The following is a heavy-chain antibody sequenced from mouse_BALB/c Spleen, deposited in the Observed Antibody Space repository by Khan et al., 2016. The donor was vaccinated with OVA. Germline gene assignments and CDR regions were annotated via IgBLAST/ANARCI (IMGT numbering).Heavy chain of an antibody. CDR1: GFTFSPYS. Sequence: EVELVESGGDLVKSGGSLKLSCAASGFTFSPYSMSWVRQTPDKRLEWVATISSDGDYTYYPDSVKGRFNISRNNAKNTLYLQMSSLNSEDTAIYYCATHLNGSFAYWGQGTLVTVSA. CDR2: ISSDGDYT. J-gene: IGHJ3*01. CDR3: ATHLNGSFAY. V-gene: IGHV5-6*01.